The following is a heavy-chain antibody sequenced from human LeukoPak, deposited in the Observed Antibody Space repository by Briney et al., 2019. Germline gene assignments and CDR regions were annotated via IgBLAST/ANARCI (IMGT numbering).Heavy chain of an antibody. J-gene: IGHJ4*02. V-gene: IGHV4-59*12. D-gene: IGHD1/OR15-1a*01. CDR3: VRDLWGTND. CDR1: GGSISSYY. CDR2: IYYSGST. Sequence: SETLSLTCTVSGGSISSYYWSWIRQPPGKGLEWIGYIYYSGSTNYNPPLKSRVTISVDTSKNQFSLKLRSVTAADTAVYYCVRDLWGTNDWGQGTLVTVSA.